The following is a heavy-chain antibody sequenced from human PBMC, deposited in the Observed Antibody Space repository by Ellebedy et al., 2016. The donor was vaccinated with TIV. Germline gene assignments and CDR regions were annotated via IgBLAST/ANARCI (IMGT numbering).Heavy chain of an antibody. CDR3: ARRKVTIPRADAYFDY. Sequence: SETLSLXXTVSGGSISSNSYYWGWIRQPPGKGLEWIGSIYYSGNTYYNPSLKSRVTISIDTSKNQFSLRLSSVTAADTAIYRCARRKVTIPRADAYFDYWGQGILVTVSS. D-gene: IGHD3-3*01. J-gene: IGHJ4*02. V-gene: IGHV4-39*01. CDR2: IYYSGNT. CDR1: GGSISSNSYY.